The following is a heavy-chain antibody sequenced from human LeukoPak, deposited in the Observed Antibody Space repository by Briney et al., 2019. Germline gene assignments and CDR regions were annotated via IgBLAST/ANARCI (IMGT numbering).Heavy chain of an antibody. Sequence: GGSLRLSCAASGFTFSSYSMSWVRQAPGKGLEWVSGTSDRGDYTYYADSVKGRFTISRDTSKNTLYLQMNSLRAEDTAVYYCAREAGYYDPLNDAFDIWGQGTMVTVSS. CDR1: GFTFSSYS. V-gene: IGHV3-23*01. CDR2: TSDRGDYT. CDR3: AREAGYYDPLNDAFDI. J-gene: IGHJ3*02. D-gene: IGHD3-22*01.